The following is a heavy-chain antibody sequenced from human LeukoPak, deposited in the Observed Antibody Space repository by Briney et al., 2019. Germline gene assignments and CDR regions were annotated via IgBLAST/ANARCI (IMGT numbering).Heavy chain of an antibody. CDR1: GGSISSYF. Sequence: PSETLSLTCTVSGGSISSYFWGWIRQPPGKGLEWIGSIFYSGSTYYSPSLKSRVTISIDPSKRQFSLQLTSLTAADTAVYYCARQGYGAFDYWGQGTLVTVSS. D-gene: IGHD3-10*01. V-gene: IGHV4-39*01. J-gene: IGHJ4*02. CDR3: ARQGYGAFDY. CDR2: IFYSGST.